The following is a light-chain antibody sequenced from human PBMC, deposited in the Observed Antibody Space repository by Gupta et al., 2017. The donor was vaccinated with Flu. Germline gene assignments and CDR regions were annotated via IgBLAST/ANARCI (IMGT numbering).Light chain of an antibody. CDR2: AAS. Sequence: DVLMNPSPSSLSASVGYRCISTCRASQDIRNDLGWYQQKPGKDPKRLIYAASNLQGGVPIRFSGSGFGTDFTLKISSLQPEDLATYYCLQHDSYPWTFGQGTKVEI. J-gene: IGKJ1*01. CDR1: QDIRND. CDR3: LQHDSYPWT. V-gene: IGKV1-17*01.